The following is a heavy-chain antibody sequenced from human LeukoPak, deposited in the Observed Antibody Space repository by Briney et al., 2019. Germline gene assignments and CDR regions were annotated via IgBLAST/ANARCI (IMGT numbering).Heavy chain of an antibody. CDR1: GGSFSSYY. V-gene: IGHV4-59*01. J-gene: IGHJ5*02. CDR3: ASLSGSYRGGS. D-gene: IGHD1-26*01. Sequence: SETLSLTCAVYGGSFSSYYWSWIRQPPGKGLEWIGYIYYSGSTNYNPSLKSRVTISVDTSKNQFSLKLSSVTAADTAVYYCASLSGSYRGGSWGQGTLVTVSS. CDR2: IYYSGST.